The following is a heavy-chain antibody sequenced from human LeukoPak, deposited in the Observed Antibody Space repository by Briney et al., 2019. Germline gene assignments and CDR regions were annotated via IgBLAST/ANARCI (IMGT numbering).Heavy chain of an antibody. V-gene: IGHV4-59*01. CDR1: GGSISSYY. J-gene: IGHJ4*02. CDR3: ARVFQDHFEW. CDR2: IYYTGST. Sequence: SETLSLTCTVSGGSISSYYWSWIRQPPGKGLEWIGYIYYTGSTNYNPSLKSRVTISVDTSKNQFSLKLSSVTAADTAVYYCARVFQDHFEWWGPGTLVTVSS. D-gene: IGHD2/OR15-2a*01.